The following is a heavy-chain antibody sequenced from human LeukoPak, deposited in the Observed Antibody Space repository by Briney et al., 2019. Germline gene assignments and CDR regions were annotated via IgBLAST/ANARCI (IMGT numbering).Heavy chain of an antibody. CDR1: GFTFTAYY. Sequence: PGGSLRLSCAASGFTFTAYYMSWIRQAPGKGLEWVSYISSSSSSTNYADSVTGRFTISRDNTKNSLYLQMNSLRAEDTAVYYCARDLTASSWDYYYGMDVWGKGTTVTVSS. CDR3: ARDLTASSWDYYYGMDV. CDR2: ISSSSSST. V-gene: IGHV3-11*06. J-gene: IGHJ6*04. D-gene: IGHD6-13*01.